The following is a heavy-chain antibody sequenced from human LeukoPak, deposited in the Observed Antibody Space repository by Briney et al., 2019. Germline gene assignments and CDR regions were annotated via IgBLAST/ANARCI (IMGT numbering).Heavy chain of an antibody. CDR3: ASRKLGNDY. J-gene: IGHJ4*02. CDR1: GGSISSSNYY. D-gene: IGHD7-27*01. Sequence: SETLSLTCSVSGGSISSSNYYWSWIRQPAGKGLEWIGRIYTSESTNYNPSLKSRVTISVDTSRNQFSLKLSSVTAADTAVYYCASRKLGNDYWGQGTLVTVSS. V-gene: IGHV4-61*02. CDR2: IYTSEST.